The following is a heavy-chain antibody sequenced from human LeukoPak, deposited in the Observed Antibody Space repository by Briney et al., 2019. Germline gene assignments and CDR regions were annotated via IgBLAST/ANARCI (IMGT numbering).Heavy chain of an antibody. CDR1: GFAFSSYW. Sequence: GGSLRLSCTASGFAFSSYWIHWVRQAPGKGLVWVSRINTDGSTTHYTDSVKGRFTISRDNAKNTLYLQMDGLRADDTAVYYCAVIAAAAHGDDYWGQGTLVTVSS. J-gene: IGHJ4*02. D-gene: IGHD6-13*01. CDR2: INTDGSTT. V-gene: IGHV3-74*01. CDR3: AVIAAAAHGDDY.